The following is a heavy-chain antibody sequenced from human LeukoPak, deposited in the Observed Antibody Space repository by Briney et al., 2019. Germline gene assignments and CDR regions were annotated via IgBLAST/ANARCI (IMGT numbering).Heavy chain of an antibody. D-gene: IGHD5-18*01. Sequence: GGSLRLSCEDSGFSFSSYEMNWVRQAPGKGLEWVSYISRSATTISYADSVKGRFTISRDNAKNSLYLQMNSLRTEDTAVYYCARSLDTAMVLSPSYFDSWGQGTLVTVSS. J-gene: IGHJ4*02. V-gene: IGHV3-48*03. CDR2: ISRSATTI. CDR1: GFSFSSYE. CDR3: ARSLDTAMVLSPSYFDS.